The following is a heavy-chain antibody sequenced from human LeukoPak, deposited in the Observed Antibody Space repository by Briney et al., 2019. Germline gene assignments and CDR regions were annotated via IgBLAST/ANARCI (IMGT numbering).Heavy chain of an antibody. CDR2: IRYDGSNK. CDR1: GFILSNYG. CDR3: AKDRRGY. V-gene: IGHV3-30*02. Sequence: GSLRLSCAASGFILSNYGMHWVRQSPGKGLEWVAFIRYDGSNKYYVDSVKGRFTISRDNSKNTLYLQMNSLRVEDTAVYYCAKDRRGYWGQGTLVTVSS. J-gene: IGHJ4*02.